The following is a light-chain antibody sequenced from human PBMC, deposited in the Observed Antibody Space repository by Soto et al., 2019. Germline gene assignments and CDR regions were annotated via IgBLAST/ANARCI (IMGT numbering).Light chain of an antibody. V-gene: IGKV3-11*01. J-gene: IGKJ1*01. Sequence: EIVMTQSPATLSVSPGERATLSCRASQSVNIYLAWYQQKPGQAPRLLIYDASNRATGIPARFSGSGSGTDFTLTISSLEPEDFAVYYCQQRSNWWTFGQGTKVDI. CDR1: QSVNIY. CDR2: DAS. CDR3: QQRSNWWT.